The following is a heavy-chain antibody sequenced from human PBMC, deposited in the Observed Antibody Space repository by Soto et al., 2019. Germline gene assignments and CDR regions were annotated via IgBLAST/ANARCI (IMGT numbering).Heavy chain of an antibody. CDR2: AHHSGRT. J-gene: IGHJ4*02. CDR3: ARHLRSDSSGRMIEY. Sequence: SETLSLTCTVSGDSMSSSNWWNWVRQPPGKGLEWIGEAHHSGRTNYNPSLKSRVTISVDRSKNHFSLKLSSVTASDTAMYYCARHLRSDSSGRMIEYWGQGTLVTVSS. D-gene: IGHD3-22*01. CDR1: GDSMSSSNW. V-gene: IGHV4-4*02.